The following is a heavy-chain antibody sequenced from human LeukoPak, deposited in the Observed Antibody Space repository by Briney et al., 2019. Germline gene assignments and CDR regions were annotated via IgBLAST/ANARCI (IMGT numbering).Heavy chain of an antibody. CDR1: GFTSDDYG. J-gene: IGHJ4*02. CDR3: ARDRKEQQLVYFDY. D-gene: IGHD6-13*01. Sequence: GGSLRLSCAASGFTSDDYGMSWVRQAPGKGLEWVSGINWSGGSTGYADSVKGRFTISRDNAKNSLYLQMNSLRAEDTALYCCARDRKEQQLVYFDYWGQGTLVTVSS. CDR2: INWSGGST. V-gene: IGHV3-20*04.